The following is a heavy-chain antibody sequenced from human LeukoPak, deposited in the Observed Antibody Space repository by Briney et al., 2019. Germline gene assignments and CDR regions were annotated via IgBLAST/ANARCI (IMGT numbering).Heavy chain of an antibody. CDR1: GFTFSNYG. D-gene: IGHD3-16*01. V-gene: IGHV3-30*18. CDR3: AKDYDGVGDY. CDR2: ISYDGSNK. J-gene: IGHJ4*02. Sequence: GRSLRLSCAASGFTFSNYGMHWVRQAPGKGLEWVAVISYDGSNKYYADSVKGRFTISRDNSKNTLYLQMNSLRAEDTAVYYCAKDYDGVGDYWGQGTLVTVSS.